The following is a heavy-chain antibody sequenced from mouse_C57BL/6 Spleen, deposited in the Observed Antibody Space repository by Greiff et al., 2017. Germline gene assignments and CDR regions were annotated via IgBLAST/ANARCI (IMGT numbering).Heavy chain of an antibody. Sequence: QVQLQQSGAELVKPGASVKMSCKASGYTFTSYWITWVKQRPGQGLEWIGDIYPGSGSTNYNEKFKSKATLTVDTSSSTAYMQLSSLTSEDSAVYYCARGDYGSSPFDVWGTGTTVTVSS. CDR3: ARGDYGSSPFDV. J-gene: IGHJ1*03. CDR1: GYTFTSYW. D-gene: IGHD1-1*01. CDR2: IYPGSGST. V-gene: IGHV1-55*01.